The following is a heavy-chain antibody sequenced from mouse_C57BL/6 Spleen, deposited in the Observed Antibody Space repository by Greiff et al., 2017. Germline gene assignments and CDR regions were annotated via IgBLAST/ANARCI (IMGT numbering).Heavy chain of an antibody. CDR1: GYTFTSYW. CDR3: ARGGLGHVYWYFDV. V-gene: IGHV1-72*01. CDR2: IDPSSGGT. J-gene: IGHJ1*03. D-gene: IGHD4-1*01. Sequence: QVQLQQPGAELVKPGASVKLSCTASGYTFTSYWMHWVKQRPGRGLEWIGRIDPSSGGTKYNEKFKSKATLSVDKPTSTAYMQLSSLTSEDSAVYYCARGGLGHVYWYFDVWGTGTTVTVSS.